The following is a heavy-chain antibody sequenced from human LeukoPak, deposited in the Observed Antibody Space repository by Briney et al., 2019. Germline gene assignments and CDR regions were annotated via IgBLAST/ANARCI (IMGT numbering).Heavy chain of an antibody. Sequence: ASVKVSCKASGYTFTSYAMHWVRQAPGQRLEWMGWINAGNGNTKYSQKFQGRVTITWDTSASTAYMELRSLRSEDTAVYYCARAQDTAMIFHDAFDIWGQGTMVTVSS. J-gene: IGHJ3*02. CDR1: GYTFTSYA. CDR2: INAGNGNT. CDR3: ARAQDTAMIFHDAFDI. V-gene: IGHV1-3*01. D-gene: IGHD5-18*01.